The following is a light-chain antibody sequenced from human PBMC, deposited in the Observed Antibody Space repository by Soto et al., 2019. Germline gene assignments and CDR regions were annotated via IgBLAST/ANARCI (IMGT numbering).Light chain of an antibody. CDR3: QQYNSYWT. J-gene: IGKJ1*01. CDR1: QTISTW. CDR2: KAS. V-gene: IGKV1-5*03. Sequence: DIQMPQSPSTLSASVGDRVTITCRASQTISTWLAWYQQKPGRAPTLLIYKASSLESGVPSRFSGSGYGTEFTLTISSLQPDDFATYYCQQYNSYWTFGQGTKVDIK.